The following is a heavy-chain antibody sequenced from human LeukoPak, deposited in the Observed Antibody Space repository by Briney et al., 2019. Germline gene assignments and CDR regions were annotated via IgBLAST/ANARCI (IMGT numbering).Heavy chain of an antibody. Sequence: SETLSLTCAVYGGSFSGYYWSCIRQPPGKGPEWIGEINHSGSTNYNPSLKSRVTISVDTSKNQFSLKLSSVTAADTAVYYCARWGSGWPYFDYWGQGTLVTVSS. CDR2: INHSGST. CDR3: ARWGSGWPYFDY. D-gene: IGHD6-19*01. V-gene: IGHV4-34*01. CDR1: GGSFSGYY. J-gene: IGHJ4*02.